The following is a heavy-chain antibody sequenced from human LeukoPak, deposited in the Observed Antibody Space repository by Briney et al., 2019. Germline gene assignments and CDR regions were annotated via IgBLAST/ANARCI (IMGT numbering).Heavy chain of an antibody. D-gene: IGHD6-6*01. CDR2: IYYGGST. V-gene: IGHV4-59*01. J-gene: IGHJ4*02. CDR1: GGSISSYY. CDR3: AREKYSSSSALDYFDY. Sequence: SETLSLTCTVSGGSISSYYWSWIRQPPGKGLEWIGYIYYGGSTNYNPSLKSRVTISVDTSKNQFSLKLSSVTAADTAVYYCAREKYSSSSALDYFDYWGQGTLVTVSS.